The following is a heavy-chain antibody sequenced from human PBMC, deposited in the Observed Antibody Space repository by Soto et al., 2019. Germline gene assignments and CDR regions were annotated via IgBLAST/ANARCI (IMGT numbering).Heavy chain of an antibody. V-gene: IGHV1-46*01. J-gene: IGHJ4*02. CDR3: ARDVGMASRPYLDY. CDR1: GYTFTTYY. CDR2: IHPSGGST. D-gene: IGHD6-6*01. Sequence: ASVKVSCKASGYTFTTYYMYWVRQAPGQGLEWMGIIHPSGGSTSFAQKFQGRVTMTRDTSTSTVYMELISLTSEDTAVYYCARDVGMASRPYLDYWGQGTLVTVSS.